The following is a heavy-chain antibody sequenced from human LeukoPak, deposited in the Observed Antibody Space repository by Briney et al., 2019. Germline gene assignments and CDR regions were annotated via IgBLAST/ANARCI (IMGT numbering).Heavy chain of an antibody. J-gene: IGHJ4*02. Sequence: GALRLSCAASGFTFSSYGMHWVRQAPGKGLEWVAVISYDGSNKYYADSVKGRFTISRDNSENTLYLQMNSLRAEDTAVYYCAKPATMIVVVITSFDYWGQGTLVTVSS. D-gene: IGHD3-22*01. V-gene: IGHV3-30*18. CDR1: GFTFSSYG. CDR2: ISYDGSNK. CDR3: AKPATMIVVVITSFDY.